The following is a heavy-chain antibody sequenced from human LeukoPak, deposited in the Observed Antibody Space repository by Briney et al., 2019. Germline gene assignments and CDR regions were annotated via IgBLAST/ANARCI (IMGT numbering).Heavy chain of an antibody. Sequence: SETLSLTCAVYGGSFSGYYWSWIRQPPGKGREWIGEINHSGSTNYNPSLKSRVTISVDTSKNQFSLKLSSVTAADTAVYYCARVHYYDSSGYYPFDYWGQGTLVTVSS. CDR3: ARVHYYDSSGYYPFDY. J-gene: IGHJ4*02. D-gene: IGHD3-22*01. CDR1: GGSFSGYY. CDR2: INHSGST. V-gene: IGHV4-34*01.